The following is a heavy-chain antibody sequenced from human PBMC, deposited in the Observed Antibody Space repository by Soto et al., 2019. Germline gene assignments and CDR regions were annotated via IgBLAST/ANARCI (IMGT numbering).Heavy chain of an antibody. CDR3: ARTSADSYYYYYGMDV. CDR1: GYSFTSYW. J-gene: IGHJ6*02. Sequence: PGESLKISCKGSGYSFTSYWIGRVRQMPGKGLEWMGIIYPGDSDTRYSPSFQGQVTISADKSISTAYLQWSSLKASDTAMYYCARTSADSYYYYYGMDVWGQGTTVTVSS. CDR2: IYPGDSDT. V-gene: IGHV5-51*01.